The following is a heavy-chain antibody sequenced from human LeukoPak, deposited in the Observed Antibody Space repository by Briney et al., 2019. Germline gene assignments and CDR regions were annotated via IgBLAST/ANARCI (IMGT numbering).Heavy chain of an antibody. CDR1: GYTFTGYY. CDR2: IDPNSGGT. Sequence: ASVKVSCKASGYTFTGYYIHWVRQAPGQGLEWMGWIDPNSGGTNYAQKLQGRVTITTDTSTSTAYMELRSLRSDDTAVYYCARERAHAYYYYYGMDVWGQGTTVTVSS. V-gene: IGHV1-2*02. CDR3: ARERAHAYYYYYGMDV. J-gene: IGHJ6*02.